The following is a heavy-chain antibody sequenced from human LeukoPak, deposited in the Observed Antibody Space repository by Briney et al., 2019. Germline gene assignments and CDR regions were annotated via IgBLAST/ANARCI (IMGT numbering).Heavy chain of an antibody. CDR2: INHSGNP. Sequence: PSETLSLTCTVSGGSFSGYYWRWIRQPPGKGLEWIWEINHSGNPNYNPSLKSRLTISVDTSRNQLSLKLSSVTAADTGVYYCARGLTHWGQGTLVTVSS. CDR3: ARGLTH. V-gene: IGHV4-34*01. J-gene: IGHJ4*02. CDR1: GGSFSGYY.